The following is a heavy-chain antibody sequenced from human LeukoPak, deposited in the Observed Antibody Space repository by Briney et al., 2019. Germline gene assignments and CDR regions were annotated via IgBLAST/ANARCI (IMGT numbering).Heavy chain of an antibody. J-gene: IGHJ3*02. CDR2: IYYTGST. CDR1: GGSISTYY. CDR3: ATLTGGDDAFDI. V-gene: IGHV4-59*01. Sequence: SETLSLTCTVSGGSISTYYWSWIRQPPGKGLEWIGYIYYTGSTSYNPSLKSRVTISVLTSKNRFSLKLSSVTAADTAVYYCATLTGGDDAFDIWGQGTMVTVSS. D-gene: IGHD4-23*01.